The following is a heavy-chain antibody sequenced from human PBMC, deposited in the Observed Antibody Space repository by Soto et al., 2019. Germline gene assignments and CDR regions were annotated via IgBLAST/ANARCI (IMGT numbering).Heavy chain of an antibody. V-gene: IGHV3-53*04. CDR1: GFTVSSNY. CDR3: ARVMVITFGGVIAPAYMDV. J-gene: IGHJ6*03. D-gene: IGHD3-16*02. CDR2: IYSGGST. Sequence: GGSLRLSCAASGFTVSSNYMSWVRQAPGKGLEWVSVIYSGGSTYYADSVKGRFTISRHNSKNTLYLQMNSLRAEDTAVYYCARVMVITFGGVIAPAYMDVWGKGTTVTVSS.